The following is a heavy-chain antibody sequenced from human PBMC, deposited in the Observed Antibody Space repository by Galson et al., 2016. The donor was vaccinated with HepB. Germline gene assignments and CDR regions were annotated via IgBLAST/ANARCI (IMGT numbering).Heavy chain of an antibody. V-gene: IGHV3-74*01. Sequence: SLRLSCAASGFTFSTYWMYWVRRVPGKGLIWVSRVNNDGSDTIYADSVRGRFTISRDNAKNTVYLEVNSLRAEDTAVYHCARGGFMHAFDVWGPGTEVTVFS. CDR2: VNNDGSDT. CDR1: GFTFSTYW. CDR3: ARGGFMHAFDV. J-gene: IGHJ3*01. D-gene: IGHD3-16*01.